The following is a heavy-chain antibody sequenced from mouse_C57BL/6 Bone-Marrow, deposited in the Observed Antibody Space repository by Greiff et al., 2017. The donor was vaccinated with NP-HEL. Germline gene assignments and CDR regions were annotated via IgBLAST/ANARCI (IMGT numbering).Heavy chain of an antibody. J-gene: IGHJ2*01. V-gene: IGHV1-5*01. CDR1: GYTFTSYW. D-gene: IGHD1-1*01. CDR3: TTGSTVVAPFDY. CDR2: IYPGNSDT. Sequence: VQLKQSGTVLARPGASVKMSCKTSGYTFTSYWMHWVKQRPGQGLEWIGAIYPGNSDTSYNQKFKGKAKLTAVTSASTAYMELSSLTNEDSAVYYCTTGSTVVAPFDYWGQGTTLTVSS.